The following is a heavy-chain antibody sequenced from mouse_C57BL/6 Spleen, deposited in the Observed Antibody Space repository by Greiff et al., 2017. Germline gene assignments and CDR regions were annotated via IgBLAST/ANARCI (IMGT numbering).Heavy chain of an antibody. V-gene: IGHV1-26*01. CDR1: GYTFTDYY. J-gene: IGHJ2*01. Sequence: EVQLQQSGPELVKPGASVKISCKASGYTFTDYYMNWVKQSHGKSLEWIGDINPNNGGTSYNQKFKGKATLTVDKSSSTAYMELRILTYEDAAVYYCARGRGYFDYWGKGTTLTVSS. CDR2: INPNNGGT. CDR3: ARGRGYFDY.